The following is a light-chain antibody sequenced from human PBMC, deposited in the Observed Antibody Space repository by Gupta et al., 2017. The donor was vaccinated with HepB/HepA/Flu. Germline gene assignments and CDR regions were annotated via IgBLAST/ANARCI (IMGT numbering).Light chain of an antibody. CDR1: QAISNW. V-gene: IGKV1-12*01. Sequence: DIQMTQSPSSVSASVGDRVTITCRASQAISNWLAWYQQKPGKVPKLLIYAASSLQSGVSSRFSGSGSGTDFTLTISSLQREDFATYYCQQANSFPSTFGRGTMVEIK. CDR2: AAS. CDR3: QQANSFPST. J-gene: IGKJ4*01.